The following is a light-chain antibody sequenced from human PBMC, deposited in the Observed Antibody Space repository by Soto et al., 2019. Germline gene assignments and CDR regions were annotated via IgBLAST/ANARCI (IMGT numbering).Light chain of an antibody. V-gene: IGKV1-5*03. CDR2: KAS. CDR3: QPYNTYWT. J-gene: IGKJ1*01. Sequence: DIQMTQSPFTLSASVGDRVTIICRASQSISSWLAWYQQKPGKAPKLLIYKASSLESGVPSRFSGSGSGTEFTLTISSLQPDDFATYYCQPYNTYWTFGQGTKVEIK. CDR1: QSISSW.